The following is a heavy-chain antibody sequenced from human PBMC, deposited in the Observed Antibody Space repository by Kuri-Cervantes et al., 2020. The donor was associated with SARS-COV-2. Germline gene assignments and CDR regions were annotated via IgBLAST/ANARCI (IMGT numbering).Heavy chain of an antibody. V-gene: IGHV3-33*01. CDR2: IWYDGSNK. J-gene: IGHJ6*02. Sequence: GGSLRLSCAASGFTFSSYGMHWVRQAPGKGLEWVAVIWYDGSNKYYADSVKGRFTISRDNSKNTLYLQMNSLGAEDTAVYYCAREEDGYYYYYAMDVWGQGTTVTVSS. D-gene: IGHD5-24*01. CDR3: AREEDGYYYYYAMDV. CDR1: GFTFSSYG.